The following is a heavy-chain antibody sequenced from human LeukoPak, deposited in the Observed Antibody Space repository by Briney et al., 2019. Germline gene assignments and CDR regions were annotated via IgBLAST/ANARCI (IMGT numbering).Heavy chain of an antibody. CDR2: IYTSGST. V-gene: IGHV4-4*07. CDR1: GGSISSYY. J-gene: IGHJ4*02. D-gene: IGHD3-16*02. CDR3: ARVGYDYVWGSYRYWFDY. Sequence: SETLSLTCTVSGGSISSYYWSWIRQPAGKGLEWIGRIYTSGSTNYNPSLKSRVTMSVDTSKNQFSLKLSSVTAADTAVYYCARVGYDYVWGSYRYWFDYWGQGTLVTVSS.